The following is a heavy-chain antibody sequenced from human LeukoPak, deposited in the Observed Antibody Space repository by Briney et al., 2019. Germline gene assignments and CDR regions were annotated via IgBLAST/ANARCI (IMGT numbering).Heavy chain of an antibody. Sequence: ASVKVSCKASGYTFTSYGISWVRQAPGQGLEWMGWISAYNGDTNYAQKLQGRVTMTTDTSISTAYRELRSLRSDDTAVYYCARGGPAPHRITLIVVASSPDAFDIWGQGKMVTVSS. V-gene: IGHV1-18*01. J-gene: IGHJ3*02. CDR3: ARGGPAPHRITLIVVASSPDAFDI. CDR1: GYTFTSYG. CDR2: ISAYNGDT. D-gene: IGHD3-22*01.